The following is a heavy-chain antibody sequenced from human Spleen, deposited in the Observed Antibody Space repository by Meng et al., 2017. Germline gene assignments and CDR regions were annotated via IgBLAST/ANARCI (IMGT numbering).Heavy chain of an antibody. CDR3: AHRGIAVAAYDY. Sequence: QITVKESGPTLVKPTQTLTLTCTFSGFSLSTSGVGVGWIRQPPGEALEWLALIYWDDDKRYSPSLKSRLTITKDTSKNQVVLSMTNMDPVDTATYYCAHRGIAVAAYDYWGQGTLVTVSS. D-gene: IGHD6-19*01. V-gene: IGHV2-5*02. CDR2: IYWDDDK. CDR1: GFSLSTSGVG. J-gene: IGHJ4*02.